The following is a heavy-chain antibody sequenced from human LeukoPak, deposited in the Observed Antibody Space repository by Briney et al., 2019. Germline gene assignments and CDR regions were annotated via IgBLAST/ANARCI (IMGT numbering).Heavy chain of an antibody. D-gene: IGHD4-11*01. CDR2: IYYSGST. Sequence: SETLSLTCTVSGGSISSSSYYWGWIRQPPGKGLEWIGSIYYSGSTYYNPSLKSRVTISVDTSKNQFSLKLSSVTAADTAVYSCARRARGDYTNSYYMDVWGKGTTVTVSS. CDR3: ARRARGDYTNSYYMDV. CDR1: GGSISSSSYY. J-gene: IGHJ6*03. V-gene: IGHV4-39*01.